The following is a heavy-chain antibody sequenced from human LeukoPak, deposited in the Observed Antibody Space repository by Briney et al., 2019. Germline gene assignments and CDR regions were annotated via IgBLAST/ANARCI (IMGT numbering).Heavy chain of an antibody. Sequence: GRSLRLSCAASGFTFSSYAMHWVRQAPGKGLEWVAVISYDGSNKYFADSVKGRFTISRDNSKNTLYLQMNSVRAEDTAVYYCARESALKPLTRRLGWFDPRGQGTLVTVSS. D-gene: IGHD4-23*01. CDR1: GFTFSSYA. J-gene: IGHJ5*02. V-gene: IGHV3-30-3*01. CDR2: ISYDGSNK. CDR3: ARESALKPLTRRLGWFDP.